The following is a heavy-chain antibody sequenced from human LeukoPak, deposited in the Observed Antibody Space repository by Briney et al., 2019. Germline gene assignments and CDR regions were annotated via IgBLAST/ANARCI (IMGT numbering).Heavy chain of an antibody. CDR2: VHTSGSS. D-gene: IGHD2-2*01. CDR3: ARLSVPDVKGAFDI. CDR1: GGSMSHYY. J-gene: IGHJ3*02. V-gene: IGHV4-4*07. Sequence: SETLSLTCTASGGSMSHYYWSWIRQPAGKGLEWIGRVHTSGSSTYNPSLRSRVTMSVDTSKNQFSLKLSSVTAADTAVYYCARLSVPDVKGAFDIWGQGTLVTVSS.